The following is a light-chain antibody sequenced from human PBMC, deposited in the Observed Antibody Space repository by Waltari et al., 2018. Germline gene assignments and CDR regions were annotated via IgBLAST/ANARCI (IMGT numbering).Light chain of an antibody. CDR2: EDS. CDR3: YSTDSSGNHGV. CDR1: VLPKKY. J-gene: IGLJ1*01. V-gene: IGLV3-10*01. Sequence: SYELPQPPSVSVSPGQTARITCSGDVLPKKYAYWYQKKSGQATVLVIYEDSKRPSGIPERFSGSSSGTMATLTISGAQVEDEADYYCYSTDSSGNHGVFGTGTKVTVL.